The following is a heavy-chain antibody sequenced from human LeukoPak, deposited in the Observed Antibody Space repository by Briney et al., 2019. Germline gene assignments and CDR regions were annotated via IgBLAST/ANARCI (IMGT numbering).Heavy chain of an antibody. D-gene: IGHD6-13*01. Sequence: GGSLRLSCAASGFTFSSYAMSWVRQAPGKGLEWVSAISGSGGSTYYADSVKGRFTISRDNSKNTLYLQMNSLRAEDSAVYYCAKDPESSSWYYFDYWGQGTLVTVSS. J-gene: IGHJ4*02. CDR2: ISGSGGST. V-gene: IGHV3-23*01. CDR3: AKDPESSSWYYFDY. CDR1: GFTFSSYA.